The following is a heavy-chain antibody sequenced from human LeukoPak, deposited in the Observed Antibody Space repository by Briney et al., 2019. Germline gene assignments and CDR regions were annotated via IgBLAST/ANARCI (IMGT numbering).Heavy chain of an antibody. J-gene: IGHJ5*02. V-gene: IGHV4-59*01. Sequence: SETLSLTCSVSGVSIRTYHWSWIRQPPGKGLEWVGYIHHSGSTDQNPSLKSRLTMSIDTSKSQFSLRLTTVTAADTAMYYCARGSDTYESWGQGILVTVSS. D-gene: IGHD5-18*01. CDR1: GVSIRTYH. CDR3: ARGSDTYES. CDR2: IHHSGST.